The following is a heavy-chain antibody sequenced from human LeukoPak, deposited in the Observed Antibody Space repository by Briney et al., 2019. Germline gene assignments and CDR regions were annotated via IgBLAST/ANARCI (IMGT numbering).Heavy chain of an antibody. CDR3: AREGHVVAPV. CDR1: GGSISTYY. V-gene: IGHV4-59*01. D-gene: IGHD2-15*01. Sequence: PSETLSLTCTVSGGSISTYYWSWVRQPPGKGLEWIGYINYSWRTNANSSLKSRVAISVDTSKNQFSLRLSSMTAADTAVYYCAREGHVVAPVWGQGTTVTVSS. J-gene: IGHJ6*02. CDR2: INYSWRT.